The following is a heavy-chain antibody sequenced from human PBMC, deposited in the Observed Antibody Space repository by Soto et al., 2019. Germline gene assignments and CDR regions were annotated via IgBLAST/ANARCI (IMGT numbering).Heavy chain of an antibody. V-gene: IGHV4-34*01. CDR2: INHSGST. Sequence: PSETLSLTCAVYGGSFSGYYWSWIRQPPGKGLEWIGEINHSGSTNYNPSLKSRVTISVDTSKNQFSLKLSSVTAADTAVYYCARGLWFGDLDYWGQGTLVTVSS. D-gene: IGHD3-10*01. CDR1: GGSFSGYY. CDR3: ARGLWFGDLDY. J-gene: IGHJ4*02.